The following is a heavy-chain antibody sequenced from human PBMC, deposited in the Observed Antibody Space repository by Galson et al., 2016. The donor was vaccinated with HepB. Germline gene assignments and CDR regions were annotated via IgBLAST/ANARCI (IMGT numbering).Heavy chain of an antibody. D-gene: IGHD3-10*01. J-gene: IGHJ4*02. V-gene: IGHV3-33*06. Sequence: SLRLSCAVSGFTFDDYAMSWVRQAPGQGLEWVALIWYDGNKTYYADSVKGRFTISRDNSENILYLQMNSLRAEDTAIYYCAKERGFYASRSFASYDFWGQGTLVTVSS. CDR3: AKERGFYASRSFASYDF. CDR2: IWYDGNKT. CDR1: GFTFDDYA.